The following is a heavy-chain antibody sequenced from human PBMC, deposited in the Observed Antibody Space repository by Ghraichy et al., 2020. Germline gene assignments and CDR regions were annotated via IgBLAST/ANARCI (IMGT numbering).Heavy chain of an antibody. CDR3: ARESMGDVVATITRGAFDI. Sequence: SQTLSLTCTVSGGSISSYYWSWIRQPPGKGLEWIGYIYYSGSTNYNPSLKSRVTISVDTSKNQFSLKLSSVTAADTAVYYCARESMGDVVATITRGAFDIWGQGTMVTVSS. J-gene: IGHJ3*02. CDR1: GGSISSYY. D-gene: IGHD5-12*01. V-gene: IGHV4-59*01. CDR2: IYYSGST.